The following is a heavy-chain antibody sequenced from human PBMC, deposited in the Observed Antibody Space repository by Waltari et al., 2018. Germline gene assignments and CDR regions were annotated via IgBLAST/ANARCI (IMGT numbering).Heavy chain of an antibody. CDR2: INPNSGGT. CDR3: ASAQQWFGELINWLVP. J-gene: IGHJ5*02. D-gene: IGHD3-10*01. V-gene: IGHV1-2*06. Sequence: QVQLVQSGAEVKKPGASVKVSCKASGYTFTGYYMHWVRQAPGQGLEWMGRINPNSGGTNYAQKFQGRVTMTRDPSISTAYMSLSRLRSVDTAVYYCASAQQWFGELINWLVPWGQGTLVTVSS. CDR1: GYTFTGYY.